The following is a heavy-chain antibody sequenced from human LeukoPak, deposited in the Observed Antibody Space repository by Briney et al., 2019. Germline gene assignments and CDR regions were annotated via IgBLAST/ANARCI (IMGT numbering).Heavy chain of an antibody. V-gene: IGHV4-59*12. D-gene: IGHD5-24*01. CDR1: GGSISSYY. Sequence: SETLSLTCTVSGGSISSYYWSWIRQPPGKGLEWIGYIYYSGSTNYSPSLKSRVTISVDTSKNQFSLKLSSVTAADTAVYYCARGSNGYNYDYWGQGTLVTVSS. CDR2: IYYSGST. J-gene: IGHJ4*02. CDR3: ARGSNGYNYDY.